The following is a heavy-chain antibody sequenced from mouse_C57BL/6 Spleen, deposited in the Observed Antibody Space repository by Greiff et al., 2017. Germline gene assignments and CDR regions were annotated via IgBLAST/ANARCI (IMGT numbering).Heavy chain of an antibody. CDR1: GYTFTSYW. CDR3: ARHVPFLPVGY. CDR2: IYPGSGSP. V-gene: IGHV1-55*01. Sequence: VQLQQPGAELVKPGASVKMSCKASGYTFTSYWITWVKQRPGQGLEWIGDIYPGSGSPNYNEKFKSKATLTVDTSSSTAYMQLSSLTSEDSAVYYCARHVPFLPVGYWGQGTTLTVSS. J-gene: IGHJ2*01.